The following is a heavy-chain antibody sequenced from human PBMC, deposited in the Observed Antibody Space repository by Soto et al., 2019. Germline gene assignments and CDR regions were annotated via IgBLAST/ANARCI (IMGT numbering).Heavy chain of an antibody. CDR3: ARDQIDGWKFAY. CDR2: IRQDGNEN. D-gene: IGHD6-19*01. V-gene: IGHV3-7*01. Sequence: EVQLVESGGGLVQPGGSLRLSCAASGFTFRNHWMSWVRQAPGKGLEWVANIRQDGNENYYVDSVNGRFTTSRDNTKNLFYLQMKSLRADDMAVYYCARDQIDGWKFAYWGRGILVTVSS. J-gene: IGHJ4*02. CDR1: GFTFRNHW.